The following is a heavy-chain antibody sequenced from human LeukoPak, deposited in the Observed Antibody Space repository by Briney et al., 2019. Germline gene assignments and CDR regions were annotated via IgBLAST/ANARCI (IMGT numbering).Heavy chain of an antibody. D-gene: IGHD1-26*01. CDR1: GASISSSIYY. Sequence: SETLSLTCTVSGASISSSIYYWGWIRQPPGKGLEYIGNIYYSGSTYQNPSLKSRVTISIDTSKNQFSLKLSSVTAADTAVYYCARDQLGYSGSLVGNWGQGTLVTVSS. CDR2: IYYSGST. V-gene: IGHV4-39*07. CDR3: ARDQLGYSGSLVGN. J-gene: IGHJ4*02.